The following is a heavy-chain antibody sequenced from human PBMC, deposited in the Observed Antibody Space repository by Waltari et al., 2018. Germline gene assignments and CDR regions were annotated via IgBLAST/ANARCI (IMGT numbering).Heavy chain of an antibody. J-gene: IGHJ4*02. CDR1: GYTFTSYA. CDR3: ARGLWFRELFFDY. CDR2: INAGNGKK. Sequence: QVQLVQSGAEVKKPGASVKVSCKASGYTFTSYAMHWVRQAPGQRLEWMGWINAGNGKKKYSQKFQGRVTITRDTSASTAYMELSGLRSEDTAVYYCARGLWFRELFFDYWGQGTLVTVSS. V-gene: IGHV1-3*01. D-gene: IGHD3-10*01.